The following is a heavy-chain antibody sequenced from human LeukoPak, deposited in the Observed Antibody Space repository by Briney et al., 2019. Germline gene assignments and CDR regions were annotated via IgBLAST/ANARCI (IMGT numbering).Heavy chain of an antibody. CDR2: INHSGST. D-gene: IGHD5-24*01. CDR1: GGSFSGYY. J-gene: IGHJ3*02. V-gene: IGHV4-34*01. CDR3: ARDSGYNVNDHDVNAFDI. Sequence: SETLSLTCAVYGGSFSGYYWSWIRQSPGKGLEWIGEINHSGSTIYNPSLKSRVTISVDTSKNQFSLKLSSVTAADTALYYCARDSGYNVNDHDVNAFDIWGQGTMVTISS.